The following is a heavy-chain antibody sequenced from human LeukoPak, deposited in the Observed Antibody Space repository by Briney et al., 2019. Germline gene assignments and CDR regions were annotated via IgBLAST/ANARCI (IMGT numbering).Heavy chain of an antibody. CDR1: GFTFSSYS. V-gene: IGHV3-21*01. D-gene: IGHD3-9*01. CDR2: ISSSSSYI. J-gene: IGHJ3*02. CDR3: ARFELRYFDWLLSDDAFDI. Sequence: GGSLRPSCAASGFTFSSYSMNWVRQAPGKGLEWVSSISSSSSYIYYADSVKGRFTISRDNAKNSLYLQMNSLRAEDTAVYYCARFELRYFDWLLSDDAFDIWGQGTMVTVSS.